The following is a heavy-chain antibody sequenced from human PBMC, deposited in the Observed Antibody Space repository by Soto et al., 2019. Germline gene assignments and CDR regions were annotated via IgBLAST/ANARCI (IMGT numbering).Heavy chain of an antibody. V-gene: IGHV3-30-3*01. D-gene: IGHD3-16*01. J-gene: IGHJ6*02. Sequence: QVQLVESGGGVVQPGRSLRLSCAASGFTFSSYAMHWVRQAPGKGLEWVAVISYDGSNKYYADSVKGRFTISRDNSKNTLYLQMNSLRAEDTAVYYSARSARGDYYYYGMDVWGQGTTVTVSS. CDR2: ISYDGSNK. CDR1: GFTFSSYA. CDR3: ARSARGDYYYYGMDV.